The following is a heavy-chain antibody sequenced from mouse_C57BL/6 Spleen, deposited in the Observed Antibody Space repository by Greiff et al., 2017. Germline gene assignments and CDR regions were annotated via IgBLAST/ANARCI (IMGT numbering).Heavy chain of an antibody. CDR3: TRRTRGYFDV. J-gene: IGHJ1*03. Sequence: EVQGVESGEGLVKPGGSLKLSCAASGFTFSSYAMSCVRQTPEKRLEWVAYISSGGDYIYYADTVKGRFTISRDNARNTLYLQMSSLKSEDTAMYYCTRRTRGYFDVWGTGTTVTVSS. V-gene: IGHV5-9-1*02. CDR1: GFTFSSYA. CDR2: ISSGGDYI.